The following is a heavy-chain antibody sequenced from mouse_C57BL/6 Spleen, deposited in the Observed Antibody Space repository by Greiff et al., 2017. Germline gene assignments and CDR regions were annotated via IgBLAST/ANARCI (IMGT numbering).Heavy chain of an antibody. V-gene: IGHV3-6*01. CDR2: ISYDGSN. CDR1: GYSITSGYY. CDR3: ARVELRYFDV. Sequence: EVKLQESGPGLVKPSQSLSLTCSVTGYSITSGYYWNWIRQFPGNKLEWMGYISYDGSNNYNPSLKNRISITRDTSKNQFFLKLNSVTTEDTATYYCARVELRYFDVWGTGTTVTVSS. J-gene: IGHJ1*03. D-gene: IGHD1-1*01.